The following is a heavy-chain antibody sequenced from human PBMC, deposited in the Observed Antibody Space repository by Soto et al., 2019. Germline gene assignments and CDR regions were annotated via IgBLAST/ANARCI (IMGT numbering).Heavy chain of an antibody. CDR2: IYYSGST. Sequence: QLQLQESGPGLVKPSETLSLTCTVSGGSISSSSYYWGWIRQPPGQGLEWIGSIYYSGSTYYNPSFKSRVTISVDTSKNQLSLKLSSVTAADTAVYYCARVFMTTVTAFDYWGQGTLVTVSS. CDR1: GGSISSSSYY. V-gene: IGHV4-39*01. CDR3: ARVFMTTVTAFDY. J-gene: IGHJ4*02. D-gene: IGHD4-17*01.